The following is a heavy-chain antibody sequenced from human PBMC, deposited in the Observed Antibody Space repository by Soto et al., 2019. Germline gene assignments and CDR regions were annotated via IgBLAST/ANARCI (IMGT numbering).Heavy chain of an antibody. CDR3: ARLRRCSSTSCPSGMDV. Sequence: SETLSLSCTVSGVSITSDLDFWGWVRQPPGKGLEWIGYIYYDGSSYYDPSLKTPVEMSIASSQNQLSLRLDSVTDADTAVYYCARLRRCSSTSCPSGMDVWGKGTTVTVSS. CDR1: GVSITSDLDF. CDR2: IYYDGSS. D-gene: IGHD2-2*01. V-gene: IGHV4-30-4*01. J-gene: IGHJ6*03.